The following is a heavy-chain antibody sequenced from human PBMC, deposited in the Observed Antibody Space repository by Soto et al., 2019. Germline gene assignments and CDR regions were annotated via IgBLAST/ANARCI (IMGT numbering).Heavy chain of an antibody. Sequence: PSETLSLTCTVSGGSISSYYWSWIRQPPGKGLEWIGYIYYSGSTNYNPSLKSRVTISVDTSKNQFSLKLSSVTAADTAVYYCARGNYDFWSGYSYGMDVWGQGTTVTVS. J-gene: IGHJ6*02. V-gene: IGHV4-59*01. D-gene: IGHD3-3*01. CDR2: IYYSGST. CDR3: ARGNYDFWSGYSYGMDV. CDR1: GGSISSYY.